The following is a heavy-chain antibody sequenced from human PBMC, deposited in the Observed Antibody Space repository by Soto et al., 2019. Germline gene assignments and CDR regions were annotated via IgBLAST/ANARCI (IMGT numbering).Heavy chain of an antibody. CDR3: ARDQKPSGSYQGIFDY. D-gene: IGHD1-26*01. CDR1: GFTFSNYA. Sequence: QVQLVESGGGVVQPGRSLRLSCAASGFTFSNYAMHWVRQAPGKGLEWVAVISNDGTNKYYADSVKGRFTISRDNSKNTLYLPMNRLRAEDTAIYYCARDQKPSGSYQGIFDYWGRGTLVTVSS. CDR2: ISNDGTNK. V-gene: IGHV3-30-3*01. J-gene: IGHJ4*02.